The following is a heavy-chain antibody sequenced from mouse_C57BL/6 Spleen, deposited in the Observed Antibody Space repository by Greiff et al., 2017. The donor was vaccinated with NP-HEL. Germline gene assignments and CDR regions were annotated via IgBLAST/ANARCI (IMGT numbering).Heavy chain of an antibody. J-gene: IGHJ2*01. CDR1: GYSITSGYS. CDR2: ISYDGRN. CDR3: AKTAGDFDY. D-gene: IGHD3-2*01. V-gene: IGHV3-6*01. Sequence: EVKLQESGPGLVKPSQSLSLPCSVTGYSITSGYSWNWIRQFPGNKLEWMGYISYDGRNNYNPSLTNRISITRDTSKNQFFLKLNSVTTEDTATYYCAKTAGDFDYWGQGTTLTVSS.